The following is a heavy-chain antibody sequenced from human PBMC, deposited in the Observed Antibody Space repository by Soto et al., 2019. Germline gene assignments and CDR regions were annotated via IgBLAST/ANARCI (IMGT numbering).Heavy chain of an antibody. D-gene: IGHD3-22*01. V-gene: IGHV3-23*01. J-gene: IGHJ3*02. CDR2: ISGSGGST. CDR1: GFTFSSYS. CDR3: AKDTGKFYYDSSGYYRDAFDI. Sequence: GGSLRLSCAASGFTFSSYSMNWVRQAPGKGLEWVSAISGSGGSTFYPDSVKGRFTISRDNSKNTLFLQMNNLRAEDTAVYYCAKDTGKFYYDSSGYYRDAFDIWGQGTMVTV.